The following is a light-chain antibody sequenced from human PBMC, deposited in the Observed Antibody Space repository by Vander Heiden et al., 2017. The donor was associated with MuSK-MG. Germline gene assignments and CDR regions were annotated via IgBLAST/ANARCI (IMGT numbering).Light chain of an antibody. CDR1: SSDVGGYNY. V-gene: IGLV2-11*01. Sequence: AALTQPRSVSGSPGQSVPLSCTGTSSDVGGYNYVSWYQQHPGKAPKLMIYDVSKRPSGVPDRFSGSKSGNTASLTISGLQAEDEADYYCCSYAGSYVFGTGTKVTVL. CDR2: DVS. CDR3: CSYAGSYV. J-gene: IGLJ1*01.